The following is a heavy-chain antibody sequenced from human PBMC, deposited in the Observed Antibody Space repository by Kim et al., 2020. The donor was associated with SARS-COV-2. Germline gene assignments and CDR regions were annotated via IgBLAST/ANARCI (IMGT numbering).Heavy chain of an antibody. Sequence: TTSTPTLKSRVTLSEDTSENQFSLKRGSVTAADTAVYYCARGSGSYGYWGQGTLVTVSS. J-gene: IGHJ4*02. CDR2: T. V-gene: IGHV4-59*09. D-gene: IGHD3-10*01. CDR3: ARGSGSYGY.